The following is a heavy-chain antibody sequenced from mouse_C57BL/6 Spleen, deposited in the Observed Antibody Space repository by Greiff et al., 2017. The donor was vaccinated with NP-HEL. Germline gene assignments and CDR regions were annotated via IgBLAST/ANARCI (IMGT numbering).Heavy chain of an antibody. J-gene: IGHJ1*03. Sequence: QVQLQQPGAELVRPGSSVKLSCKASGYTFTSYWMDWVKQRPGQGLEWIGNIYPSDSETHYNQKFKDKATLTVDKSSSTAYMQLSSLTSEDSAVYYGARRYGSSPYWYFDGWGTGTTVTVSS. D-gene: IGHD1-1*01. CDR3: ARRYGSSPYWYFDG. CDR2: IYPSDSET. CDR1: GYTFTSYW. V-gene: IGHV1-61*01.